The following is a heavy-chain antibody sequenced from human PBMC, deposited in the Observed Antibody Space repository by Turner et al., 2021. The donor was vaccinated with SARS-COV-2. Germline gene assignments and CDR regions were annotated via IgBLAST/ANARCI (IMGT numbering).Heavy chain of an antibody. V-gene: IGHV3-21*01. J-gene: IGHJ5*02. Sequence: EVQLAESGGGLVKPGGCLRLSCAATGFTFRHYTMNWLRPVTGKGLEWVSAISSSSSYIYYADSVKCRFTISRDNAKNSLYLQMNSLRAEDTAVYYCARGTYYYDSSVYSGTNWFDPWGQGTLVTVSS. CDR2: ISSSSSYI. CDR1: GFTFRHYT. CDR3: ARGTYYYDSSVYSGTNWFDP. D-gene: IGHD3-22*01.